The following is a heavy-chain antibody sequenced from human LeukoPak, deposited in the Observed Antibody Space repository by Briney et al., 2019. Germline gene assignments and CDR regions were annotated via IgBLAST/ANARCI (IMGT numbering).Heavy chain of an antibody. CDR3: AKLSGYDYFYALDY. CDR2: ISGSGGST. Sequence: GGSPRLSCVASGFTFSSYGMSWVRQAPGKGLEWVSGISGSGGSTYYADSVKGRFTISRDNSKNTLYLQMNSLRAEDTAVYYCAKLSGYDYFYALDYWGQGTLVTVSS. D-gene: IGHD5-12*01. CDR1: GFTFSSYG. J-gene: IGHJ4*02. V-gene: IGHV3-23*01.